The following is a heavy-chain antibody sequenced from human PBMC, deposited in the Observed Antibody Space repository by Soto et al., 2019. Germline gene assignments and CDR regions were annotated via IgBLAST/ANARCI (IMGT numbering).Heavy chain of an antibody. CDR3: ARAPGSYDSSGYYYYYYGMDV. Sequence: QVQLVQSGAEVKKPGSSVKVSCKASGGTFSSYAISWVRQAPGQGLEWMGGIIPIFGTANYAQKFQGRVTIPADESTSTAYMELSSLRSEDTAVYYCARAPGSYDSSGYYYYYYGMDVWGQGTTVTVSS. D-gene: IGHD3-22*01. CDR1: GGTFSSYA. CDR2: IIPIFGTA. V-gene: IGHV1-69*01. J-gene: IGHJ6*02.